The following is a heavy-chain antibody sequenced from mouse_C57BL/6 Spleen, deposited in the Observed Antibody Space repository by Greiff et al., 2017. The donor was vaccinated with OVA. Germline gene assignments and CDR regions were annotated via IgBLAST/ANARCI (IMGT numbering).Heavy chain of an antibody. V-gene: IGHV4-1*01. J-gene: IGHJ2*01. Sequence: DVKLVESGGGLVQPGGSLKLSCAASGIDFSRYWMSWVRRAPGKGLEWIGEINPDSSTINYAPSLKDKFIISRDNAKNTLYLQMSKVRSEDTALYYCARQHYYGSSHFDYWGQGTTLTVSS. CDR1: GIDFSRYW. CDR2: INPDSSTI. D-gene: IGHD1-1*01. CDR3: ARQHYYGSSHFDY.